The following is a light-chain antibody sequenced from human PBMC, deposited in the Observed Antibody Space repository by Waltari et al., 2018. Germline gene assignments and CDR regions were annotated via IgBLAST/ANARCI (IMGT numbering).Light chain of an antibody. J-gene: IGLJ1*01. V-gene: IGLV2-14*01. CDR3: LSYTSSSTYV. CDR1: SSDVGGYNY. CDR2: EVS. Sequence: QSPLPQPASVSGSPGQSTTLSCTGTSSDVGGYNYVSWYQQHPGQVPKLMIYEVSNRPSGVSHRFSGSKSGSTASLTISGLQAEDEADYYCLSYTSSSTYVFGTGTKVTVL.